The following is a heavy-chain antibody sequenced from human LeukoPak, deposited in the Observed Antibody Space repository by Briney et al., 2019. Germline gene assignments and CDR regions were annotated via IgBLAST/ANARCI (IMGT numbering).Heavy chain of an antibody. CDR3: ARSGSWTLNFDS. CDR1: GGSVSSYY. Sequence: SETLSLTCTVSGGSVSSYYWTWIRQPPGKGLEWIGYISYIGSTNYSPSLKSRVTISVDTSKNQFSLKVSSVTAADTAVYYCARSGSWTLNFDSWGQGTLVTVSS. CDR2: ISYIGST. V-gene: IGHV4-59*02. D-gene: IGHD6-13*01. J-gene: IGHJ4*02.